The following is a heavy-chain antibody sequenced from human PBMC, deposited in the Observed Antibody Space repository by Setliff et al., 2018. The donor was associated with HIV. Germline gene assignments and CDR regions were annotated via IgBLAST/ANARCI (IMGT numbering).Heavy chain of an antibody. CDR1: GYTFISYA. V-gene: IGHV1-3*01. CDR3: ARKGSGSSFDFEY. J-gene: IGHJ4*02. D-gene: IGHD3-10*01. Sequence: WASVKVSCKASGYTFISYAIHWVRQAPGQSLEWMGWITGGSGNTKYSEKFQGRVTLTRDTSASTAYMELSSLRSEDTAVYYCARKGSGSSFDFEYWGQGTLVTVS. CDR2: ITGGSGNT.